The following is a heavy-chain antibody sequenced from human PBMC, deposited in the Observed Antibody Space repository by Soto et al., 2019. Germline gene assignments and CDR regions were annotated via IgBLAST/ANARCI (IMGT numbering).Heavy chain of an antibody. CDR1: GGSVNDGNYY. Sequence: PSETLSLTCSVSGGSVNDGNYYWNWIRQSPAKGLEWIGYIHHSGITNYNPSLKSRVTISVDTSKNQFSLKLSSVTAADTAVYYCPRTRLIGITMMALDAFDICGQGTMVTVSS. V-gene: IGHV4-61*01. D-gene: IGHD3-22*01. J-gene: IGHJ3*02. CDR2: IHHSGIT. CDR3: PRTRLIGITMMALDAFDI.